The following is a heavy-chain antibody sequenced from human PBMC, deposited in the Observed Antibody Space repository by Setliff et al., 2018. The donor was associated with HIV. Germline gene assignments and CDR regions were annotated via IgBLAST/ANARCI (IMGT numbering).Heavy chain of an antibody. V-gene: IGHV4-31*03. CDR1: SGSISSGTYY. Sequence: SETLSLTCTVSSGSISSGTYYWSWIRQYPGKGLEWIGYIDYSGSAFYNPSLKSRITISRDTSKNQFSLKMNSVTAADTAVYYCAREGQTALVTKYFDYWGQGTLVTVSS. CDR2: IDYSGSA. CDR3: AREGQTALVTKYFDY. J-gene: IGHJ4*02. D-gene: IGHD5-18*01.